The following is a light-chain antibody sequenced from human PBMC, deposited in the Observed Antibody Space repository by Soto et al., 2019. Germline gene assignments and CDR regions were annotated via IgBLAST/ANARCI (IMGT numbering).Light chain of an antibody. V-gene: IGKV2-30*01. CDR1: QSLVYSDGITY. Sequence: DVVMTQSPLSLPVTLGQPASFSCRSSQSLVYSDGITYFYWFHQRPGQSPRRLIYKVSNRESGVLYRCSGSGLGTAFTLQTSRGEADDVGVYYCMQGTHWPHTFGQGTNLEIK. CDR2: KVS. J-gene: IGKJ2*01. CDR3: MQGTHWPHT.